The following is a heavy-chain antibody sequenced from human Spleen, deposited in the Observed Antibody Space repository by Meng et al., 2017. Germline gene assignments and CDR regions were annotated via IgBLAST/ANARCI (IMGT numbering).Heavy chain of an antibody. CDR2: ISGYNGDT. CDR3: ARDPSNTSGWYAYSDY. Sequence: HVPLRQAGVWVKKPGGTGKVSIQASGYSFTHHGITWVRQAPGQGLEWLGWISGYNGDTHYAQKLQGRVTMTTDTSTSTVYMELRRLRSDDTAVYYCARDPSNTSGWYAYSDYWGQGTLVTVSS. CDR1: GYSFTHHG. V-gene: IGHV1-18*01. J-gene: IGHJ4*02. D-gene: IGHD6-19*01.